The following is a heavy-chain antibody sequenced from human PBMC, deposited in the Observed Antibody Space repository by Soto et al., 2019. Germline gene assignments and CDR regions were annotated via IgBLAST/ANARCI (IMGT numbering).Heavy chain of an antibody. Sequence: QVQLQESGPGLVKPSQTLSLTCTVSGGSISSGGYYWSWIRQHPGKVLEWIGYIYYSGSTYYNPARKSRVTISVDTSKNQFSLKLSSVTAADTAVYYCARDEGGGLSYYDYMDVWGKGTTVTVSS. CDR1: GGSISSGGYY. V-gene: IGHV4-31*03. CDR2: IYYSGST. CDR3: ARDEGGGLSYYDYMDV. D-gene: IGHD1-26*01. J-gene: IGHJ6*03.